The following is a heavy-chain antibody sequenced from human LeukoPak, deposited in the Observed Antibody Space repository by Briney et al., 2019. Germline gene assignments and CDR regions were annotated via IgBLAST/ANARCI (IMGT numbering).Heavy chain of an antibody. D-gene: IGHD5-18*01. CDR1: GYSISSGYY. CDR3: ARGGYSYGYGAYYFDY. V-gene: IGHV4-38-2*02. J-gene: IGHJ4*02. Sequence: PSETLSLTCTVSGYSISSGYYWGWIRQPPGKGLEWIGSIYHSGSTYYNPFLKSRVTISVDTSKNQFSLKLNSVTAADTAVYYCARGGYSYGYGAYYFDYWGQGTLVTVSS. CDR2: IYHSGST.